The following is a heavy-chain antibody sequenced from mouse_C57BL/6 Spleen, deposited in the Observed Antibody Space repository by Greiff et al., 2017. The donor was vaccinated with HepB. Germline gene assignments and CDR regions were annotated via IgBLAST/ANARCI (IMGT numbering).Heavy chain of an antibody. J-gene: IGHJ4*01. Sequence: QVQLQQSGAELARPGASVKLSCKASGYTFTSYGISWVKQRTGQGLEWIGEIYPRSGNTYYNEKFKGKATLTADKSSSTAYMELRSLTSEDSAVYFCAREGLLLRGLSMDYWGQGTSVTVSS. D-gene: IGHD1-1*01. CDR1: GYTFTSYG. V-gene: IGHV1-81*01. CDR3: AREGLLLRGLSMDY. CDR2: IYPRSGNT.